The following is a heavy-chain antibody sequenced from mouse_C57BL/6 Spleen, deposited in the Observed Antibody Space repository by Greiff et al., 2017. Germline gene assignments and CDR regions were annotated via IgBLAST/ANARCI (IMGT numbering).Heavy chain of an antibody. CDR1: GFTFTDYY. CDR3: ARIPKDYAMDY. CDR2: IRNKANGYTT. J-gene: IGHJ4*01. V-gene: IGHV7-3*01. Sequence: EVQGVESGGGLVQPGGSLSLSCAASGFTFTDYYMSWVRQPPGKALEWLGFIRNKANGYTTDYSASVKGRFTISRDNSQSILYLQMNALRAEDSSTYYCARIPKDYAMDYWGQGTSVTVAS.